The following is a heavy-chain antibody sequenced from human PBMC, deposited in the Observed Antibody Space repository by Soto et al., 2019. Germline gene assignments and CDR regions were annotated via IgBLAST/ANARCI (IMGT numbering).Heavy chain of an antibody. Sequence: LVESGGGLVKPGGSIRLSCAASGFIFRNAWMSWVRQAPGKGLEWVGRIKSKSSGGTTDYAAPVEGRVTITRDDSKSILYLQMNSLTVEDTAVYFCTSEKGWRQSPLDSWGQGALVTVSS. J-gene: IGHJ5*01. CDR3: TSEKGWRQSPLDS. V-gene: IGHV3-15*01. D-gene: IGHD4-4*01. CDR1: GFIFRNAW. CDR2: IKSKSSGGTT.